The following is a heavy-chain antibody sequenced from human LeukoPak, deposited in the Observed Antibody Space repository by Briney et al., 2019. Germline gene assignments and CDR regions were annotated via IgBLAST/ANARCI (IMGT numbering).Heavy chain of an antibody. CDR3: ARTYGSGSYYNRPRYGMDV. Sequence: SETLSLTCTVSGGSISSGGYYWSWIRQHPGKGLEWIGYIYYSGSTYYNPSLKSRVTISVDTSKNQFSLKLSSVTAADTAVYYCARTYGSGSYYNRPRYGMDVWGQGTTVTVSS. CDR1: GGSISSGGYY. D-gene: IGHD3-10*01. J-gene: IGHJ6*02. V-gene: IGHV4-31*03. CDR2: IYYSGST.